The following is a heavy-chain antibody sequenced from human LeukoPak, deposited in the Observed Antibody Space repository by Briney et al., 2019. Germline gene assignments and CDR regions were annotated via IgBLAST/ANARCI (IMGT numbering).Heavy chain of an antibody. Sequence: ASVKVSCKASGYTFTGYYMHWVRQAPGQGLEWMGWINPNSGGTNYAQKFQGRVTMTRDTSISTAYMELSRLRSDDTAVYYCAREIGGGVRITMVRGPFNPNFDYWGQGTLVTVSS. CDR3: AREIGGGVRITMVRGPFNPNFDY. D-gene: IGHD3-10*01. CDR1: GYTFTGYY. V-gene: IGHV1-2*02. J-gene: IGHJ4*02. CDR2: INPNSGGT.